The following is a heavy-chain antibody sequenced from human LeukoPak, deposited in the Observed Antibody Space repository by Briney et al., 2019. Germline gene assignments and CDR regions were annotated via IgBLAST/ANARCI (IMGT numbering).Heavy chain of an antibody. Sequence: SETLSLTCTVSGGSISSYYWSWIRQPAGKGLEWIGRIYTSGGANYNPSLKSRVTMSVDTSKNQFSLKLSSVTAADTAVYYCARSYSSSWYGDPWGQGTLVTVSS. CDR2: IYTSGGA. CDR3: ARSYSSSWYGDP. CDR1: GGSISSYY. V-gene: IGHV4-4*07. J-gene: IGHJ5*02. D-gene: IGHD6-13*01.